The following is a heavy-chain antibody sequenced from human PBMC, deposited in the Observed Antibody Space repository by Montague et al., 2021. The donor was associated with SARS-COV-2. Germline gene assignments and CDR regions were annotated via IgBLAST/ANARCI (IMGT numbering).Heavy chain of an antibody. D-gene: IGHD4/OR15-4a*01. J-gene: IGHJ4*02. Sequence: PALVKPTQTLTLTCTFSGFSLSTSGVGVGWIRQPPGKALEWLALICWDDDKRYSPSLKTRLTITKDTSKNQVVLTMTNMDPVDTGTYYCAHRLARHCDINAHLWCPFDXWGQGTLVTVSS. CDR3: AHRLARHCDINAHLWCPFDX. CDR2: ICWDDDK. CDR1: GFSLSTSGVG. V-gene: IGHV2-5*02.